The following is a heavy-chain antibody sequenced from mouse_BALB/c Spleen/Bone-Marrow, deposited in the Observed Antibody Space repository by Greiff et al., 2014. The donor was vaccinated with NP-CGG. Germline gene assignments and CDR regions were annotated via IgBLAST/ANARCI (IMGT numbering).Heavy chain of an antibody. Sequence: VQLKQSGPELVKPGASVKISCKASGYSFTGYFMNWVMQSHGKSLEWIGRINPYNGDTFYNQKFKGKATLTVDKSSSTAHMELRSLVSEDSAVYYCARSGYYGSSYFDYWGQGTTLTVSS. J-gene: IGHJ2*01. CDR1: GYSFTGYF. V-gene: IGHV1-20*02. D-gene: IGHD1-1*01. CDR2: INPYNGDT. CDR3: ARSGYYGSSYFDY.